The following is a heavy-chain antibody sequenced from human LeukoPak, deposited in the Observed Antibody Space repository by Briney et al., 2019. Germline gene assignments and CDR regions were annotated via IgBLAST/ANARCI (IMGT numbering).Heavy chain of an antibody. D-gene: IGHD3-9*01. CDR2: IIPIFGTA. Sequence: SVKVSCKASGGTFSSYAISWVRQAPGQGLEWMGGIIPIFGTANYAQKFQGRVTITADESTSTAYMELSSLRSEDTPVYYSAGARRYFDWFLDYWGQGTLVTVSS. CDR3: AGARRYFDWFLDY. J-gene: IGHJ4*02. CDR1: GGTFSSYA. V-gene: IGHV1-69*01.